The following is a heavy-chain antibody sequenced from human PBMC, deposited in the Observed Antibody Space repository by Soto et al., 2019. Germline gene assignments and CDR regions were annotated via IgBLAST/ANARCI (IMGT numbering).Heavy chain of an antibody. CDR1: GYTFTSYG. V-gene: IGHV1-18*01. CDR2: ISAYNGNT. Sequence: ASVKVSCKASGYTFTSYGISWVRQAPGQGLEWMGWISAYNGNTNYAQKLQGRVTMTTDTSTSTAYMELRSLRSDDTAVYYCARDEITMVRGVIPPKTLYYYYVMDVWGQGTTVTVSS. J-gene: IGHJ6*02. CDR3: ARDEITMVRGVIPPKTLYYYYVMDV. D-gene: IGHD3-10*01.